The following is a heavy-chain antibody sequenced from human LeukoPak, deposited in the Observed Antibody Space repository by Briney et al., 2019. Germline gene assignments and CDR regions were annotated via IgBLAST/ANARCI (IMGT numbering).Heavy chain of an antibody. V-gene: IGHV4-59*08. J-gene: IGHJ6*02. CDR2: IYYSGST. CDR3: ARLRRSSAYYYYGMDV. CDR1: GGSISSYY. Sequence: SETLSLTCTVSGGSISSYYWSWIRQPPGKGLEWIGYIYYSGSTNYNPSLKSRVTISVDTSKNQFPLKLSSVTAADTAVYYCARLRRSSAYYYYGMDVWGQGTTVTVSS.